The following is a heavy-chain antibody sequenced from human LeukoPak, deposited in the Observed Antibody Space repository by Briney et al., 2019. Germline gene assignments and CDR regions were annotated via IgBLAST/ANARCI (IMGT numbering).Heavy chain of an antibody. Sequence: PGGSLRLSCAASGFTFSYAWMSWVRQAPGKGLGWVGLIKSKIDGGTTDYAAPVKGRFTISRDDSKNTLYLQMNSLKTEDTAVYYCSTDDSSGYRPFDSWGQGTLVTVSS. CDR1: GFTFSYAW. CDR3: STDDSSGYRPFDS. V-gene: IGHV3-15*01. J-gene: IGHJ4*02. D-gene: IGHD3-22*01. CDR2: IKSKIDGGTT.